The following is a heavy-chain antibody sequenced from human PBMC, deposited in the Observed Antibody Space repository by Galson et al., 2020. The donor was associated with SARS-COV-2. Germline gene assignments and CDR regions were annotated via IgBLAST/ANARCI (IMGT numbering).Heavy chain of an antibody. J-gene: IGHJ5*02. V-gene: IGHV1-69*01. CDR1: GGTFSSYA. Sequence: KISCKASGGTFSSYAISWVRQAPGQGLEWMGGIIPIFGTANYAQKFQGRVTITADETTSTAYMELSSLRSEDTAVYYCARGGYSTTMIVREVGGWFDPWGQGTLVTVSS. CDR3: ARGGYSTTMIVREVGGWFDP. D-gene: IGHD3-22*01. CDR2: IIPIFGTA.